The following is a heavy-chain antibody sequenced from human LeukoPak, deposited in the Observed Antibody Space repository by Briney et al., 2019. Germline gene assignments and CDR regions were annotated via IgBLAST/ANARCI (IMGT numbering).Heavy chain of an antibody. CDR1: GCSTSSSSYY. CDR3: ARPVWSGYFDGAAFDF. Sequence: PSETLSLTCSVSGCSTSSSSYYGGWLRPPPGKVLERIGSISYSGNTYYNSSLKSRVTILVDTSQNQFSLTLTSVTAADTALYYCARPVWSGYFDGAAFDFWGQGTLVTVSS. J-gene: IGHJ4*02. V-gene: IGHV4-39*01. D-gene: IGHD3-3*01. CDR2: ISYSGNT.